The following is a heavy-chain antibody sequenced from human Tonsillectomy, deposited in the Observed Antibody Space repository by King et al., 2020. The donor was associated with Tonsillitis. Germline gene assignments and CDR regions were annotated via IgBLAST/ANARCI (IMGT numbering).Heavy chain of an antibody. CDR2: IYYSGST. Sequence: PLQESGPELVKPSETLSLTCTVSGGSISSYYWSWIRQPPGKGLEWIGYIYYSGSTNYNPSLKSRVTISVDTSKNQFSLKLSSVTAADTAVYYCARASGTGYFDYWGQGTLVTVSS. J-gene: IGHJ4*02. CDR3: ARASGTGYFDY. CDR1: GGSISSYY. V-gene: IGHV4-59*01. D-gene: IGHD3/OR15-3a*01.